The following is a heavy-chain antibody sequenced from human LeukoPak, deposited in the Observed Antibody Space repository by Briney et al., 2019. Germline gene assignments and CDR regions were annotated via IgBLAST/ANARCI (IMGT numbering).Heavy chain of an antibody. D-gene: IGHD5/OR15-5a*01. CDR2: ISWNSGSI. V-gene: IGHV3-9*01. J-gene: IGHJ4*02. CDR3: AKARQVYYFDY. CDR1: GFTFDDYA. Sequence: GRSLRLSCAASGFTFDDYAMHWVRHAPGKGLEWVSGISWNSGSIGYADSVKGRFTISRDNAKNSLYLQMNSLRAEDTALYYCAKARQVYYFDYWGQGTLVTVAS.